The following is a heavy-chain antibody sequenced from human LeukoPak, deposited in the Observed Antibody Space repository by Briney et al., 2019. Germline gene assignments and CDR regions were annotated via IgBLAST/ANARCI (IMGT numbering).Heavy chain of an antibody. D-gene: IGHD6-13*01. CDR1: AYSFTGYF. J-gene: IGHJ2*01. CDR2: INANSGDT. V-gene: IGHV1-2*02. Sequence: ASVKVSCKTSAYSFTGYFFHWIRQAPGQGLEWMGWINANSGDTNYAQQFQGRLTMTRDRSISTVYMELSRLRTDDTAVYYCARDPPQPGITAAGYFDLWGRGTLVTVSS. CDR3: ARDPPQPGITAAGYFDL.